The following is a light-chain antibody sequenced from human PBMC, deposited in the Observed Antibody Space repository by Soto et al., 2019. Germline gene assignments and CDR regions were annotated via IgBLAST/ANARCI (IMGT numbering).Light chain of an antibody. J-gene: IGLJ2*01. CDR3: SSYTANGTVI. Sequence: QAVVTQPASVSGSPGQSITISCAGTTNDVASYNYVSWYQHHPAKAPTLIIFEVTYRPSGVSPRFSGSKSDNTASLTISGLQPEDEAHYYCSSYTANGTVIFGGGTKLTVL. V-gene: IGLV2-14*01. CDR2: EVT. CDR1: TNDVASYNY.